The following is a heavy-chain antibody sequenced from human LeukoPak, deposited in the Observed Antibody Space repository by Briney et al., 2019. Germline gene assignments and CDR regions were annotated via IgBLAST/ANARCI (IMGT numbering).Heavy chain of an antibody. CDR1: GYTFTGYY. CDR2: INPNSGGT. D-gene: IGHD1-26*01. CDR3: ARHSGSYYYMDV. Sequence: GASVKVSCKASGYTFTGYYMHWVRQAPGQGLEWMGRINPNSGGTNYAQKFQGRVTVTRDTSISTAYMELSRLRSDDTAVYYCARHSGSYYYMDVWGKGTTVTVSS. J-gene: IGHJ6*03. V-gene: IGHV1-2*06.